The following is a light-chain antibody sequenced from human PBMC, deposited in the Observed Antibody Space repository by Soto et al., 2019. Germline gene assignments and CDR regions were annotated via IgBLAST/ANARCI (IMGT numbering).Light chain of an antibody. V-gene: IGKV3-20*01. CDR3: QQYSSSPPEFT. CDR1: QSVSSSY. J-gene: IGKJ3*01. Sequence: EIVLTQSPGTLSVSPGERVTLSCRASQSVSSSYLAWYQQRPGQAPRLLIFGASYRATGIPDRFSGSGSGTDFTLTISRLEPKDFAVYYCQQYSSSPPEFTFGPGTKVDSK. CDR2: GAS.